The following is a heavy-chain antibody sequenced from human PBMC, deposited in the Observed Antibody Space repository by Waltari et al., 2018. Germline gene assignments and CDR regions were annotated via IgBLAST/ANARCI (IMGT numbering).Heavy chain of an antibody. CDR2: LNNDGTKI. CDR1: GFSFGGFW. D-gene: IGHD3-10*01. CDR3: VTSGLGRPH. Sequence: EVQLVEFGGALVQPGGSLRLSCAASGFSFGGFWMHWVRQAPRKGLVWVSGLNNDGTKIIYADSVKGRITISRDNTKKTVFLQMNSLRVEDTGVYYCVTSGLGRPHWGQGTLVTVSS. V-gene: IGHV3-74*01. J-gene: IGHJ4*02.